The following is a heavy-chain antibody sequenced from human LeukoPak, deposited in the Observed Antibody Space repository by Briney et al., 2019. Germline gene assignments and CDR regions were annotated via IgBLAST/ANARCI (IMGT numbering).Heavy chain of an antibody. V-gene: IGHV3-23*01. CDR3: AKGSLRYFDWVSPFDY. Sequence: GGSLRLSCAASGFTFSSYAMSWVRQAPGKGLEWVSAISGSGGSTYYADSVKGRFTISRDNSKNTLYLQMNSLRAEDTAVYYCAKGSLRYFDWVSPFDYWGQGTLVTVSS. CDR1: GFTFSSYA. J-gene: IGHJ4*02. D-gene: IGHD3-9*01. CDR2: ISGSGGST.